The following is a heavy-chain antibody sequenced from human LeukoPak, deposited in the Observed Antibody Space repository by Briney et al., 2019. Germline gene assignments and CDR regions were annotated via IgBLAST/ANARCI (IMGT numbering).Heavy chain of an antibody. CDR3: ASMDFSQYLQH. CDR1: GGSPSGYL. Sequence: PPETPCPSRALYGGSPSGYLLSWIGQPPGKGLEWIGEINHSGSTNYNPSLTSRVTISVDTSKNQFSLKLSSVSAADTAVYYCASMDFSQYLQHMG. D-gene: IGHD2-2*03. V-gene: IGHV4-34*01. J-gene: IGHJ1*01. CDR2: INHSGST.